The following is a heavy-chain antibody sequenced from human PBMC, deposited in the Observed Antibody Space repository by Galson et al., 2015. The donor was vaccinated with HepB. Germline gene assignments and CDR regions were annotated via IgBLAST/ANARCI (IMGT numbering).Heavy chain of an antibody. CDR2: VSGTNTNT. Sequence: SVKVSCKASGYTFTDFGVSWLRQAPGQGLEWMGWVSGTNTNTNYARQLHGRVTMTTDTSTNTAYMELRGLTSDDTAVYYCARDPKFYHFWSGSSFQFDYWGQGTLVTVSS. V-gene: IGHV1-18*01. D-gene: IGHD3-3*02. CDR1: GYTFTDFG. J-gene: IGHJ4*02. CDR3: ARDPKFYHFWSGSSFQFDY.